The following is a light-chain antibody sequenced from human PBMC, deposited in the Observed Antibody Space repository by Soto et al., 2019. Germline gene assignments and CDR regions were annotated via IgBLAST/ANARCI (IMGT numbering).Light chain of an antibody. CDR2: GAS. Sequence: EIVMTQSPATLSVSPGGRATLSCRASQSISDTLAWYQQKPGQAPRPLIYGASRRATGFPARFSGSGSGTDFTLTISSLEPEDFAVYYCQQRSNWPPSITFGQGTRLEI. CDR1: QSISDT. J-gene: IGKJ5*01. V-gene: IGKV3-11*01. CDR3: QQRSNWPPSIT.